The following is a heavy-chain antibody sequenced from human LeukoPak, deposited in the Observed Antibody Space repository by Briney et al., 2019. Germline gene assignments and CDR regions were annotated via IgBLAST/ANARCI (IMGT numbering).Heavy chain of an antibody. CDR2: IYYSGST. J-gene: IGHJ6*03. Sequence: SETLSLTCTVSGGSISSSSYYWGWIRQPPGKGLEWIGSIYYSGSTYYNPSLKSRVTISVDTSKNQFSLKLSSVTAADTAVYYCARSSGYRYYYYYMDVWGKGTTVTISS. CDR3: ARSSGYRYYYYYMDV. CDR1: GGSISSSSYY. V-gene: IGHV4-39*01. D-gene: IGHD5-18*01.